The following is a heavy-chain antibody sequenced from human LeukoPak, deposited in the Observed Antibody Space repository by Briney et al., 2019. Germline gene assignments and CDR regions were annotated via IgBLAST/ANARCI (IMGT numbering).Heavy chain of an antibody. D-gene: IGHD2-2*01. CDR1: GFTFSSYS. V-gene: IGHV3-21*01. CDR3: ARDREPAAVDAFDI. CDR2: ISSSSYI. Sequence: PGGSLRLSCAASGFTFSSYSMNWVRQAPGKGLEWVSSISSSSYIYYADSVKGRFTISRDNAKNSLYLQMNSLRAEDTAVYYCARDREPAAVDAFDIWGQGTMVTVSS. J-gene: IGHJ3*02.